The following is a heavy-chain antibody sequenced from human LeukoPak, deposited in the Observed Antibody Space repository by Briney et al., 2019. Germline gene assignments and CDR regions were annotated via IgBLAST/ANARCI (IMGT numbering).Heavy chain of an antibody. J-gene: IGHJ6*03. CDR3: TRDAPYMDV. Sequence: GGSLRLSCAASGFTLNNYGLYWVRQAPGKGLEWVAIISHDGSSKFYADPVKGRFTISRDNSGNTVYLQMNGLTDEDTAVYYCTRDAPYMDVWGNGTTVTVSS. CDR2: ISHDGSSK. V-gene: IGHV3-30*04. CDR1: GFTLNNYG.